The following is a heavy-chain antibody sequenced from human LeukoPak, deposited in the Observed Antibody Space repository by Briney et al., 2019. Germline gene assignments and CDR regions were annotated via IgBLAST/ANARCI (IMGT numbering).Heavy chain of an antibody. J-gene: IGHJ4*02. CDR1: GFTFSSYW. CDR2: INSDVSST. Sequence: GGSLRLSCAASGFTFSSYWMHWVRQAQGKGLVWVSRINSDVSSTSYADSVKGRLTISRDNAKNTLYLQMNSLRAEDTAVYYCASGRGYSYGSHIWGQGTLVTVSS. V-gene: IGHV3-74*01. CDR3: ASGRGYSYGSHI. D-gene: IGHD5-18*01.